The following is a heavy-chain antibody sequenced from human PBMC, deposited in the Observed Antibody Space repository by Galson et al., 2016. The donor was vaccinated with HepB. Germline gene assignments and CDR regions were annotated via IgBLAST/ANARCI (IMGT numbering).Heavy chain of an antibody. CDR3: ARGGSSGYLGGMDV. D-gene: IGHD3-22*01. J-gene: IGHJ6*02. V-gene: IGHV1-69*06. CDR2: IIPIFGTA. CDR1: GGTFSSYA. Sequence: SVKVSCKASGGTFSSYAISWVRQAPGQGLEWMGGIIPIFGTANYAQKFQGRVTITADKSTSTAYMELSSLRSEDTAVYYCARGGSSGYLGGMDVWVQGTTVTVSS.